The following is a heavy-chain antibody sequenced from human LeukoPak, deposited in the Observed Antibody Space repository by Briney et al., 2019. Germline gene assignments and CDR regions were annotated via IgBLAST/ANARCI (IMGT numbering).Heavy chain of an antibody. Sequence: GGSLRLSCAASGFTFSSYSMNWVRQAPGKGLEWVSSISSSSSYIYYADSVKGRFTISRDNAKNSLYLQMNSLRPNDTAVYYCARSPGGYYYGWLDPWGQGTLVTVSP. J-gene: IGHJ5*02. CDR1: GFTFSSYS. CDR2: ISSSSSYI. D-gene: IGHD3-22*01. V-gene: IGHV3-21*01. CDR3: ARSPGGYYYGWLDP.